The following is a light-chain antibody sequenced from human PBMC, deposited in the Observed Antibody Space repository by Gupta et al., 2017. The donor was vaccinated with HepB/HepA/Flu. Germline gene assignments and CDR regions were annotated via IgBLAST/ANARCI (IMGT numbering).Light chain of an antibody. CDR3: AAWDDSLSGHWV. J-gene: IGLJ3*02. CDR2: TNN. V-gene: IGLV1-44*01. Sequence: QSVLTQSPSASGTPGQRGTISCSGSSSNIGTNTVNWYQQLPGTAPKLLIFTNNQRPSGVPDRFSGSKSGTSASLAISGLQSEDEAVYYCAAWDDSLSGHWVFGGGTKVTVL. CDR1: SSNIGTNT.